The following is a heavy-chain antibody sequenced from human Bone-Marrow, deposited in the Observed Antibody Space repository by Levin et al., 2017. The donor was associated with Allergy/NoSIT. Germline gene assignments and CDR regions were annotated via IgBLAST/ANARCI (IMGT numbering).Heavy chain of an antibody. D-gene: IGHD3-16*01. CDR2: INAVGDDL. CDR3: AKDVFGGVRLGFDF. J-gene: IGHJ4*02. Sequence: GGSLRLSCAASGFTFNNFAMSWVRQPPGKGLEWVSAINAVGDDLYYADSVKGRFTISRDNSRYTLYLQMASLRAADTAIYYCAKDVFGGVRLGFDFWGQGALVTVSS. V-gene: IGHV3-23*01. CDR1: GFTFNNFA.